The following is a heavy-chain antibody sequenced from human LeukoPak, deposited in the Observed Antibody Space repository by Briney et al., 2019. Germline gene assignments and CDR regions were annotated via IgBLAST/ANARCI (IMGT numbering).Heavy chain of an antibody. Sequence: GGSLRLSCAASGFPFSIYAMSWVRQAPGKGLEWVSAISGSGGSTYYADSVKDRFTIYRDNSKNTLYLQMNRLRAEDTAVYYCASKRGLTMMFAFDIWGQATMVTVYS. CDR2: ISGSGGST. CDR3: ASKRGLTMMFAFDI. V-gene: IGHV3-23*01. CDR1: GFPFSIYA. J-gene: IGHJ3*02. D-gene: IGHD3-22*01.